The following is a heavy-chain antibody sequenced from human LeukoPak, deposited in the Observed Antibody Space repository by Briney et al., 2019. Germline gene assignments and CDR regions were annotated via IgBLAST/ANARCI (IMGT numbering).Heavy chain of an antibody. CDR3: ASRSSSGWNYFDY. Sequence: PGGSLRLSCAASGFTFSSYAMSWVRQAPGKGLEWVSAISGSGGSTYYADSVKGRFTISRDNSKNTLYLQMNSLRPEDTALYYCASRSSSGWNYFDYWGQGTLVTVSS. CDR1: GFTFSSYA. J-gene: IGHJ4*02. V-gene: IGHV3-23*01. CDR2: ISGSGGST. D-gene: IGHD6-19*01.